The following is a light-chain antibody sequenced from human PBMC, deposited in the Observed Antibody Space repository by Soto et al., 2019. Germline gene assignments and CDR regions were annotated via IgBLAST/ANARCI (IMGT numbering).Light chain of an antibody. V-gene: IGLV2-23*02. Sequence: QSALTQPASVSGSPGQSITMSCTGTSTDVGYYDLVSWYQQHPGKAPKLMIYEVNKRPSGVSNRFSGSKSGNTASLTISGLQAEDEADYYCCSYARSSTYVFGTGTKLTVL. CDR2: EVN. CDR3: CSYARSSTYV. CDR1: STDVGYYDL. J-gene: IGLJ1*01.